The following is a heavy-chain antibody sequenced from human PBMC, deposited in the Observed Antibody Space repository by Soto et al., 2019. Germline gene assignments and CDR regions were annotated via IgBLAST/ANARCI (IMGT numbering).Heavy chain of an antibody. J-gene: IGHJ4*02. V-gene: IGHV3-33*01. Sequence: QVQLVESGGGVVQPGRSLRLSCAASGFTFSSYGMHWVRQAPGKGLEWVAVIWYDGSNKYYADSVKGRFTISRNNSKKALYLQMNSLRAEDTAVYYCARDSYGGNSYPVDYWGQGTLVTVSS. CDR1: GFTFSSYG. D-gene: IGHD2-15*01. CDR2: IWYDGSNK. CDR3: ARDSYGGNSYPVDY.